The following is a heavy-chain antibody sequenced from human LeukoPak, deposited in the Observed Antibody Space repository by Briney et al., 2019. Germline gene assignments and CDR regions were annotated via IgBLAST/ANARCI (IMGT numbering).Heavy chain of an antibody. Sequence: GGSLRLSCAASGFTFSAYEMNWVRQAPGKGLEWVSSISATGSSIYYADSVKGRFSISRDNTKNSLFLQMNSLRAEDTAVYYCAREDSSSLDYWGQGALVTVSS. D-gene: IGHD6-13*01. J-gene: IGHJ4*02. CDR1: GFTFSAYE. V-gene: IGHV3-48*03. CDR2: ISATGSSI. CDR3: AREDSSSLDY.